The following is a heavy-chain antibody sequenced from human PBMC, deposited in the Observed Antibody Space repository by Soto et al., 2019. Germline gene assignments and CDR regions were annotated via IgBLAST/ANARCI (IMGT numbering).Heavy chain of an antibody. Sequence: ESGGGVVQPGRSLRLSCAASGFTFSSYAMHWVRQAPGKGLEWVAVISYDGSNKYYADSVKGRFTISRDNSKNTLYLQMNSLRAEDTAVYYCARGVDPGYFDYWGQGTLVTVSS. J-gene: IGHJ4*02. V-gene: IGHV3-30-3*01. CDR2: ISYDGSNK. CDR1: GFTFSSYA. CDR3: ARGVDPGYFDY. D-gene: IGHD3-9*01.